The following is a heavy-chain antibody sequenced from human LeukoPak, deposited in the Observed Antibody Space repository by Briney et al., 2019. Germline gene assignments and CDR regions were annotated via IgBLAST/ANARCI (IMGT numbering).Heavy chain of an antibody. CDR2: ISGRGGVT. J-gene: IGHJ4*02. Sequence: TGGSLRLSCAASGFTFNSQAMTWVRQAPGKGLEWVSGISGRGGVTKYADSVKDRFTISRDNSRSMLYLQLNNLRAEDSAVYYCAKMVREFYTISYYFYYWGQGTLVTVSS. CDR1: GFTFNSQA. V-gene: IGHV3-23*01. D-gene: IGHD2-8*01. CDR3: AKMVREFYTISYYFYY.